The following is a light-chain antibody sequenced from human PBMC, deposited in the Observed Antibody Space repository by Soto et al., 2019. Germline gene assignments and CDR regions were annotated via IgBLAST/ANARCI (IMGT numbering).Light chain of an antibody. J-gene: IGKJ1*01. CDR2: GAS. CDR3: QQRSNWPPWT. CDR1: QSVDIN. V-gene: IGKV3-11*01. Sequence: EIVLTQSPATLSVSPGERVTLSCRARQSVDINLARYQQKPGQAPRLLIYGASIRATGIPARFSGSGSGTDFTLTIRSLEPEDFAVYYCQQRSNWPPWTFGQGTTGDSK.